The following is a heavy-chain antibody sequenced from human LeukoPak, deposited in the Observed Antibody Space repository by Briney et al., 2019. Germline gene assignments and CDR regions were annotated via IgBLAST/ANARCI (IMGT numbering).Heavy chain of an antibody. D-gene: IGHD6-13*01. CDR3: AKDGMASSWVYYFDY. J-gene: IGHJ4*02. V-gene: IGHV3-23*01. CDR1: GYTLSRYA. Sequence: PGGSLRLSCAASGYTLSRYAMSWVSQAPGKGLEWVSAVSGSGGSTYYADSVKGRFTISRDNSKNTVYLQMNSLRAEDTAVYYFAKDGMASSWVYYFDYWGQGTLVTVSS. CDR2: VSGSGGST.